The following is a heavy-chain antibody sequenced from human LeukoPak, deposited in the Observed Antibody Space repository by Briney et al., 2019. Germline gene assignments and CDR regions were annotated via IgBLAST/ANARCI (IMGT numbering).Heavy chain of an antibody. CDR3: ARVLAVAGVRWFDP. Sequence: SETLSLTCTVSGGSISSSSYYWGWIRQPPGKGLEWIGSIYYSGSTYYNPSLKSRVTISVDTSKNQFSLKLSSVTAADTAVYYCARVLAVAGVRWFDPWGQGTLVTVSS. J-gene: IGHJ5*02. V-gene: IGHV4-39*07. CDR2: IYYSGST. CDR1: GGSISSSSYY. D-gene: IGHD6-19*01.